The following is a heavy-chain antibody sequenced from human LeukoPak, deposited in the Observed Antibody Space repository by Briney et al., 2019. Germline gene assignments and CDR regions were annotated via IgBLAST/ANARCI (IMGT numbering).Heavy chain of an antibody. J-gene: IGHJ1*01. CDR1: GGSISSGDYY. V-gene: IGHV4-30-4*01. CDR2: IYYSGST. Sequence: SQTLSLTCTVSGGSISSGDYYWSWIRQPPGKGLEWIGYIYYSGSTYYNPSLKSRVTISVDTSKSQFSLKLSSVTAADTAVYYCARDLCSSTSCPQGYFQHWGQGTLVTVSS. D-gene: IGHD2-2*01. CDR3: ARDLCSSTSCPQGYFQH.